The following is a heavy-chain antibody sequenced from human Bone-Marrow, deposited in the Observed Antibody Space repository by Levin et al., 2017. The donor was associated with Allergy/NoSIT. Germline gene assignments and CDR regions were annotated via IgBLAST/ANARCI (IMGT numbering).Heavy chain of an antibody. V-gene: IGHV4-59*02. CDR3: TRGDGWYDY. Sequence: SETLSLTCTVSGGSVNTFYWSWVRQSPGKGLEWLGSVHSSGSANYNPSLKRRVIISADTSKNQFSLKLTSVAAADAAVYYCTRGDGWYDYWGQGSLVTVSS. CDR1: GGSVNTFY. D-gene: IGHD6-19*01. CDR2: VHSSGSA. J-gene: IGHJ4*02.